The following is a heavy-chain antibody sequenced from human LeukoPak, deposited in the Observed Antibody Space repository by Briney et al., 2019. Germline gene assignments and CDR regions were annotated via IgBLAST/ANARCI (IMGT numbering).Heavy chain of an antibody. V-gene: IGHV3-30*02. CDR1: GFTFSSYG. CDR2: IRYDGSNK. D-gene: IGHD3-3*01. CDR3: AKSDFWSGPERYYYYYMDV. J-gene: IGHJ6*03. Sequence: PGGSLRLSCAASGFTFSSYGMHWVRQAPGKGLEWVAFIRYDGSNKYYADSVKGRFTISRDNSKNTLYLQMNSLRAEDTAVYYCAKSDFWSGPERYYYYYMDVWGKGTTVTVSS.